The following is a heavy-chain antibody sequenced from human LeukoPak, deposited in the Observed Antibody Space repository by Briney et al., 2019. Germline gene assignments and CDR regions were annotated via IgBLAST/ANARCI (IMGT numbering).Heavy chain of an antibody. J-gene: IGHJ3*02. V-gene: IGHV4-59*01. Sequence: SETLSPTCTVSGGSISSYYWSWIRQPPGKGLEWIGYIYYSGSTNYNPSLKSRVTISVDTSKNQFSLKLSSVTAADTAVYYCARGHLSVFLAFDIWGQGTMVTVSS. CDR3: ARGHLSVFLAFDI. CDR1: GGSISSYY. D-gene: IGHD3-10*01. CDR2: IYYSGST.